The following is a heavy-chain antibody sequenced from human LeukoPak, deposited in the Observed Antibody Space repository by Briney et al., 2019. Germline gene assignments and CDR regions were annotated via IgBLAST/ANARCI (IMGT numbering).Heavy chain of an antibody. CDR3: ARGAGMFSSSHGIAFDI. V-gene: IGHV3-21*01. Sequence: GGSLRLSCAASGFTFSSHSMNWVRQAPGKGLEWVSSISSSSSYIYYADSVKGRFTISRDNAKNSLYLQMNSLRAEDTAVYYCARGAGMFSSSHGIAFDIWGQGTMVTVSS. CDR2: ISSSSSYI. D-gene: IGHD6-13*01. J-gene: IGHJ3*02. CDR1: GFTFSSHS.